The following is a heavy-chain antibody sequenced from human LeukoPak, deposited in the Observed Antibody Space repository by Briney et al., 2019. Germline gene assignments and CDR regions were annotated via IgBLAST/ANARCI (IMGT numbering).Heavy chain of an antibody. CDR3: AKDRGYSYGGVDY. CDR2: ISYDGSNK. CDR1: GFPFSSYG. D-gene: IGHD5-18*01. J-gene: IGHJ4*02. V-gene: IGHV3-30*18. Sequence: GGSLRLSCAASGFPFSSYGMHWVRQAPGKGLEWVAVISYDGSNKYYADSVKGRFTISRDNSKNTLYLQMNSLRAEDTAVYYCAKDRGYSYGGVDYWGQGTLVTVSS.